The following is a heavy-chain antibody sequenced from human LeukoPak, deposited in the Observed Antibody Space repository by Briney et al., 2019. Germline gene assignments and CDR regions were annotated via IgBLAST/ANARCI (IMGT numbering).Heavy chain of an antibody. D-gene: IGHD1-1*01. CDR3: VRDSWERRWGTLYSFDY. CDR2: ISLSGGLT. Sequence: GGSLILSCAASGFTFSSYAMSWVRQAPGKGLEWVSGISLSGGLTYYADSVKGRFTISRDNSKNTLYLQMNSLRAEDTAVYYCVRDSWERRWGTLYSFDYWGQGNLVSVSS. J-gene: IGHJ4*02. CDR1: GFTFSSYA. V-gene: IGHV3-23*01.